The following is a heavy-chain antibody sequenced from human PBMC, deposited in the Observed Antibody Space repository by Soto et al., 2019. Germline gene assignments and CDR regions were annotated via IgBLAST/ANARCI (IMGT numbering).Heavy chain of an antibody. CDR2: IFWDDGE. V-gene: IGHV2-5*02. J-gene: IGHJ4*02. CDR3: AHSFNPNYDSPLYYFDY. D-gene: IGHD3-22*01. CDR1: GFSLNTAGVG. Sequence: SGPTLVNPTQTLTLTCTFSGFSLNTAGVGVGWIRQPPGKALEWLAAIFWDDGERYSPSLRSRLTIAKDTSKNQVVLTMTNMDPVDAATYYCAHSFNPNYDSPLYYFDYWGQGTQVTVSS.